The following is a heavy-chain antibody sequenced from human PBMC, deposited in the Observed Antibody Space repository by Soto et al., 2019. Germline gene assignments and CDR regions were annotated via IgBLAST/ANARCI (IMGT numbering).Heavy chain of an antibody. CDR1: GFSSSTCA. J-gene: IGHJ4*02. CDR3: AAQATGYFVPFDF. V-gene: IGHV3-23*01. CDR2: ISASGDTT. D-gene: IGHD3-22*01. Sequence: EVQLLESGGGLVQPGGSLRLSCAASGFSSSTCAVSWVRQAPGKGLEWVSSISASGDTTHYAESVRGRFTISRDNSRNTLHLQMSSLTAEDTAIYSCAAQATGYFVPFDFWGRGTLVTVSS.